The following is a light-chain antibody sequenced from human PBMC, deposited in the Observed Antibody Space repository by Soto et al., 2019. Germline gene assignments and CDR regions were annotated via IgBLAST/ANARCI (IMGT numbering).Light chain of an antibody. CDR1: SSDVGSYNL. CDR2: EGS. Sequence: QSALTQPASVSGSPGQSITISCTGSSSDVGSYNLVSWHRQYPGKAPKLMIYEGSKRPSGVSNRFSGSKSGNTASLTISGLQAEDEADYYCCSYAGRSTLVFGGGTKVTVL. V-gene: IGLV2-23*01. J-gene: IGLJ3*02. CDR3: CSYAGRSTLV.